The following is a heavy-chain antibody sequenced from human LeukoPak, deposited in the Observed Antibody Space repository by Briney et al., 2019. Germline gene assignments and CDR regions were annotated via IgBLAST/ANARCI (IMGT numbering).Heavy chain of an antibody. Sequence: PGGSLRLSCVASGFTFKSYHMNWVRQAPGKGPEWPSGITSGASVIYYADSVKGRFTTSRDDAKNSLFLQMSGLTVDDTAVYYCARKRIADLGDETSGGSPFDSWGQGTLVIVSS. CDR1: GFTFKSYH. CDR3: ARKRIADLGDETSGGSPFDS. J-gene: IGHJ4*02. CDR2: ITSGASVI. D-gene: IGHD3-16*01. V-gene: IGHV3-48*03.